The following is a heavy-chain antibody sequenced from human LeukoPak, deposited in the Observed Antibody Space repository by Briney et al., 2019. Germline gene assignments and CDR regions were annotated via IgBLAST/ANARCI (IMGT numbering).Heavy chain of an antibody. Sequence: GGSLRLSCAASGFTVSSNYMSWVRQAPGKGLERVSVIYSGGSTYYADSVKGRFTISRDNSKNTLYLQMNSLRAEDTAVYYCARLYGDYYYYGMDVWGQGTTVTVSS. CDR2: IYSGGST. J-gene: IGHJ6*02. CDR3: ARLYGDYYYYGMDV. V-gene: IGHV3-66*01. D-gene: IGHD4-17*01. CDR1: GFTVSSNY.